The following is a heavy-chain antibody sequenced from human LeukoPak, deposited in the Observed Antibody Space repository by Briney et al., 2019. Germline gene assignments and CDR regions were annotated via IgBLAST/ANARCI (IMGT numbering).Heavy chain of an antibody. CDR3: ARGGNYYDSSGYYYFDY. CDR1: GGSISSYY. D-gene: IGHD3-22*01. V-gene: IGHV4-59*01. J-gene: IGHJ4*02. CDR2: IYYSGST. Sequence: SETLSLTCTVSGGSISSYYWSWIWQPPGKGLEWIGYIYYSGSTNYNPSLKSRVTISVDTSKNQFSLKLSSVTAADTAVYYCARGGNYYDSSGYYYFDYWGQGTLVTVSS.